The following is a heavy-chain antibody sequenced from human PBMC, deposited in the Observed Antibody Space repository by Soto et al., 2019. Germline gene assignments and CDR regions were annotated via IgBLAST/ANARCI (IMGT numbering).Heavy chain of an antibody. CDR3: ARHDDSSAYYYYGMDV. CDR2: IIPIFGTA. D-gene: IGHD3-22*01. Sequence: QVQLVQSGAEVKKPGSSVKVSCKASGGTFSSYAISWVRQAPGQGLEWMGGIIPIFGTADYAQKFQGRVTITADESTXSAYMELSSLRSEDTAVYYCARHDDSSAYYYYGMDVWGQGTTVTVSS. CDR1: GGTFSSYA. J-gene: IGHJ6*02. V-gene: IGHV1-69*12.